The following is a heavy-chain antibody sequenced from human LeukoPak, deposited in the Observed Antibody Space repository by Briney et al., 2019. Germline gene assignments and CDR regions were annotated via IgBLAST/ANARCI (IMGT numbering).Heavy chain of an antibody. J-gene: IGHJ4*02. V-gene: IGHV1-8*03. CDR3: ARTKPDNSEMYN. CDR2: MNPNSGNT. Sequence: ASAKVSCKASGYTFTTYDINWVRQSAGQGLEWMGWMNPNSGNTGYAQKFQGRLTITRDASISTAYMELSSLRSDDTAAYYCARTKPDNSEMYNWGQGTLVTVSS. CDR1: GYTFTTYD. D-gene: IGHD3-22*01.